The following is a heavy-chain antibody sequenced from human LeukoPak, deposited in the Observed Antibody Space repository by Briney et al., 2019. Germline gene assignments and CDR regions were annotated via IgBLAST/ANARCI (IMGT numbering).Heavy chain of an antibody. V-gene: IGHV3-30-3*01. CDR2: ISYDGSNK. CDR1: GFTFSSYA. J-gene: IGHJ4*02. CDR3: ARDRSSNEYYFDY. D-gene: IGHD2-2*01. Sequence: GRSLRLSCAASGFTFSSYAMHWVRQAPGKGLEWLAVISYDGSNKYYADSVKGRFTISRDNSKNTLYLQMNSLRAEDTAVYYCARDRSSNEYYFDYWGQGTLVTVSS.